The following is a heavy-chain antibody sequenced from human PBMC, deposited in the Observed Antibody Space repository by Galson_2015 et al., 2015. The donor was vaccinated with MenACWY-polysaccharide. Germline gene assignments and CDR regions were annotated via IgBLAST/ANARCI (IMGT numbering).Heavy chain of an antibody. D-gene: IGHD3-16*01. CDR2: MSRSGTT. CDR3: AREKREGGGFDP. J-gene: IGHJ5*02. CDR1: GSTFSNYG. V-gene: IGHV3-23*01. Sequence: SLRLSCAASGSTFSNYGMAWVRQAPGKGLDWVSAMSRSGTTYYAASGKGRISISSDNSKNTLYLQMNSLSVEHTAVYYCAREKREGGGFDPWGRGALVTVPS.